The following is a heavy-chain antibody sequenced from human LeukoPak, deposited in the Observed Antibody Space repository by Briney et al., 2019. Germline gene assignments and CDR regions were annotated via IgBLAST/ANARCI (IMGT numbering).Heavy chain of an antibody. CDR2: INSDGSST. CDR3: ARVGRGYSLGMDV. Sequence: PGGSLRLSCAASGFTFSSSWMHWVRQAPGKGLVWVSRINSDGSSTSYADSVKGRFTISRDNAKNTLYLQMNSLRAEDTAVYYCARVGRGYSLGMDVWGQGTTVTVSS. CDR1: GFTFSSSW. V-gene: IGHV3-74*01. J-gene: IGHJ6*02. D-gene: IGHD5-18*01.